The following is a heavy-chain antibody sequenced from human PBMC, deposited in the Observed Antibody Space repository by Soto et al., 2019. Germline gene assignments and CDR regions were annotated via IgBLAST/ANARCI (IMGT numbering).Heavy chain of an antibody. D-gene: IGHD3-10*01. V-gene: IGHV3-30*03. Sequence: QVQLVESGGGVVQPGRSLRVSCAASGFTFSSYGMHWVRQAPGKGLEWVAVISYDGSNKYYADSVKGRFTISRDNSKNTLYLQMNSLRAEDTAVYYCAVLWFGEAYFDYWGQGTLVTVSS. CDR1: GFTFSSYG. CDR2: ISYDGSNK. J-gene: IGHJ4*02. CDR3: AVLWFGEAYFDY.